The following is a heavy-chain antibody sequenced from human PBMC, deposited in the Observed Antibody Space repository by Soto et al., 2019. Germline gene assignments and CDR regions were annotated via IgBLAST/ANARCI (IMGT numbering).Heavy chain of an antibody. CDR1: GFTFSNYG. Sequence: GGSLRLSCAASGFTFSNYGMHWVRQAPDKGLEWVAAISSDGSKEFYADSVKGRFTISRDNSKKMVYLQMNSLRADDTAVFRCARDYDTSAYYFTFSEYWGQGTQVTAPQ. J-gene: IGHJ4*02. V-gene: IGHV3-30*03. D-gene: IGHD3-22*01. CDR3: ARDYDTSAYYFTFSEY. CDR2: ISSDGSKE.